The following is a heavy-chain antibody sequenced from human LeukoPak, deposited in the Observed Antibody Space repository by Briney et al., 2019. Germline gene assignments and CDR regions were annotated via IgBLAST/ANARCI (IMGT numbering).Heavy chain of an antibody. Sequence: GRSLRLSCAASGFTFSTFWMTWVRQAPGKGLEWVALLSYDGSEKFYADSVKGRFTISRDNSKNTVDLQMNSLRPEDTAVYYCAKYGSGSDYYYYGMDVWGQGTTVTVSS. CDR2: LSYDGSEK. CDR1: GFTFSTFW. D-gene: IGHD3-10*01. V-gene: IGHV3-30*18. J-gene: IGHJ6*02. CDR3: AKYGSGSDYYYYGMDV.